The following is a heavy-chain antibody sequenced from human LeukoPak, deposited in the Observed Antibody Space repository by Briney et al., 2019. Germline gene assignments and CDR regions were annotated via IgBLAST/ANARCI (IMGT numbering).Heavy chain of an antibody. V-gene: IGHV3-33*08. CDR3: ARDRGDYFYFDY. Sequence: PGGSLRLSCAASGFTFSSYAMHWVRQAPGKGLEWVAFIWYDGSNKYYADSVKGRFTISRDNSKNTLYLQMSSLRAEDTAVYYCARDRGDYFYFDYWGQGTLVTVSS. J-gene: IGHJ4*02. D-gene: IGHD4-17*01. CDR2: IWYDGSNK. CDR1: GFTFSSYA.